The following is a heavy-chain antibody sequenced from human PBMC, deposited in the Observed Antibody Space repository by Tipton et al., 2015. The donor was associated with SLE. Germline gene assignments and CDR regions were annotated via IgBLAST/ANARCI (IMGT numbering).Heavy chain of an antibody. CDR1: GGSISETIYY. D-gene: IGHD4-17*01. CDR2: IYYDGMT. CDR3: ARLRVGDYGYYDMAV. J-gene: IGHJ6*02. V-gene: IGHV4-39*07. Sequence: LRLSCTVSGGSISETIYYWGWIRQPPGKGLEWIGSIYYDGMTYPNPSLKSRVTMSVDTSKNQFSLNLRSVTAADMAVYYCARLRVGDYGYYDMAVWGQGTTVTVSS.